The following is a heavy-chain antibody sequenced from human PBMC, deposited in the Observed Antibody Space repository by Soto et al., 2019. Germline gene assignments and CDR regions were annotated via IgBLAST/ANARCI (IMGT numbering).Heavy chain of an antibody. CDR3: ARVFPPRGYFDWLPNDAFDI. CDR2: ISSSSSYI. CDR1: GFTFSSYS. Sequence: GGSLRLSCAASGFTFSSYSMNWVRQAPGKGLEWVSSISSSSSYIYYADSVKGRFTISRDNAKNSLYLQMNSLRAEDTAVYYCARVFPPRGYFDWLPNDAFDIWGQGTMVTV. V-gene: IGHV3-21*01. D-gene: IGHD3-9*01. J-gene: IGHJ3*02.